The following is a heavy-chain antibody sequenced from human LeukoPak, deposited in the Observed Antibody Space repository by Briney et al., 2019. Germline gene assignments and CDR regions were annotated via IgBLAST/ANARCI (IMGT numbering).Heavy chain of an antibody. Sequence: GASVKVSCKASGYTFTSYGISWVRQAPGQGLEWMGWISTYNGNTNYAQKVQGRVTMTTDTSTSTAYMELRSLRSDDTAVYYCARESRTGGGGKFDYWGQGTLVTVSS. D-gene: IGHD4-23*01. CDR1: GYTFTSYG. V-gene: IGHV1-18*01. CDR2: ISTYNGNT. J-gene: IGHJ4*02. CDR3: ARESRTGGGGKFDY.